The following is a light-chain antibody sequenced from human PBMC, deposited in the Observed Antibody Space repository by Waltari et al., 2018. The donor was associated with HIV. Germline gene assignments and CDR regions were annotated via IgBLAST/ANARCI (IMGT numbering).Light chain of an antibody. V-gene: IGLV2-14*03. J-gene: IGLJ2*01. CDR1: SSDVGAFNY. CDR2: DVS. Sequence: QSALTQPASVSGSPGQSIPISCTGTSSDVGAFNYVSWYQQHPGKAPKLMIFDVSYRPSGFSNRFSGSKSGNTASLTISGLQAEDEADYYCSSYTRKSTLVFGGGTKLTVL. CDR3: SSYTRKSTLV.